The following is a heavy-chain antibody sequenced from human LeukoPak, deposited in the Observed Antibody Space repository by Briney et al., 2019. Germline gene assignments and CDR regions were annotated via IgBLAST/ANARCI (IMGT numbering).Heavy chain of an antibody. V-gene: IGHV4-38-2*02. J-gene: IGHJ4*02. CDR1: GYSISSGYY. CDR2: IYHSGST. Sequence: SETLSLTCTVSGYSISSGYYWGWIRQPPGKRLEWIGSIYHSGSTYYNPSLKSQVTISVDTSKNHFSLKLSSVTAADTAVYYCARGGIYYDSSGYSNFDYWGQGTLVTVSS. CDR3: ARGGIYYDSSGYSNFDY. D-gene: IGHD3-22*01.